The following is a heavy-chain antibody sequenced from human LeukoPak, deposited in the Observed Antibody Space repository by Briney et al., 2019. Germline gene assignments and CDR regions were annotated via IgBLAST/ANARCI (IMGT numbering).Heavy chain of an antibody. J-gene: IGHJ6*04. CDR3: AKPRSGYYGSGAMDV. CDR1: GFTVSSNY. V-gene: IGHV3-23*01. D-gene: IGHD3-10*01. Sequence: PGGSLRLSCAASGFTVSSNYMSWVRQAPGKGLEWVSAISGSGGSTYYADSVKGRFTISRDNSKNTLYLQMNSLRAEDTAVYYCAKPRSGYYGSGAMDVWGKGTTVTISS. CDR2: ISGSGGST.